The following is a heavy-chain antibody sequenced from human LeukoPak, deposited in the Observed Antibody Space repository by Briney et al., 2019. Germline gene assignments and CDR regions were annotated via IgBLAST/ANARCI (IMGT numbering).Heavy chain of an antibody. CDR1: GFTFSTYW. Sequence: GGSLRLSCAASGFTFSTYWMSWVRQAPGKGLEWVANIRQDGSEKYYVDSVKGRFTISRDNAKNSLWLQINTLRAEDTAVYYCARVRGGEYTSSSGGFDYWGQGTLVTVSS. V-gene: IGHV3-7*01. D-gene: IGHD6-6*01. J-gene: IGHJ4*02. CDR3: ARVRGGEYTSSSGGFDY. CDR2: IRQDGSEK.